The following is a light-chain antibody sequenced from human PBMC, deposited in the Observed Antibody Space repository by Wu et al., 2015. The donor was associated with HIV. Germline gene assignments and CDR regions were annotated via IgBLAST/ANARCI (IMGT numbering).Light chain of an antibody. J-gene: IGKJ5*01. Sequence: ENVLTQSPSTLPVSPGERVTLSCKASQSVTSDYLAWYQHKPGQPPKLLISQASTRAADIPDRFSGTGSGTDFTLTISRLDPEDFATYYCQQFNSYPFTFGQGTRLEIK. CDR1: QSVTSDY. CDR3: QQFNSYPFT. V-gene: IGKV3D-20*02. CDR2: QAS.